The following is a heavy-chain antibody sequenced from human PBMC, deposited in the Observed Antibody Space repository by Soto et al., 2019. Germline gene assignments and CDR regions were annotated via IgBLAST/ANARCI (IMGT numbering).Heavy chain of an antibody. V-gene: IGHV3-30*18. D-gene: IGHD6-13*01. Sequence: QVQLVESGGGVVQPGRSLRLSCAASGFTFSSYGMHWVRQAPGKGLEWVAVISYDGSNKYYADSVKGRFTISRDNSKNTLYLQMNSLRAEDTAVYYCAKPGIAAAVYFQHWGQGTLVTVSS. J-gene: IGHJ1*01. CDR3: AKPGIAAAVYFQH. CDR1: GFTFSSYG. CDR2: ISYDGSNK.